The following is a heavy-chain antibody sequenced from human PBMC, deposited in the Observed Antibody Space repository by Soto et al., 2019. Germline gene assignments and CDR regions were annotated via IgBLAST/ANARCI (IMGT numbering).Heavy chain of an antibody. D-gene: IGHD2-15*01. J-gene: IGHJ6*02. Sequence: PSETLSLTCTVSGGSISSYYWSWIRQPAGKGLEWIGRTYTSGSTNYNPSLKSRVTMSVDTSKNQFSLKLSSVTAADTAVYYCARDRVVVAATHHYYYGMDVWGQGTTVTVYS. CDR2: TYTSGST. CDR1: GGSISSYY. V-gene: IGHV4-4*07. CDR3: ARDRVVVAATHHYYYGMDV.